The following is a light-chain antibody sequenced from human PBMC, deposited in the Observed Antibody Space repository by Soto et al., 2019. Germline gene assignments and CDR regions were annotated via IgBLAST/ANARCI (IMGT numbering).Light chain of an antibody. CDR1: QSIGTN. J-gene: IGKJ1*01. V-gene: IGKV1-39*01. CDR3: QQTYSAPPL. CDR2: AVS. Sequence: DIQMTQSPSSLSASIGDRVTLTCRASQSIGTNFYWYQQRPGKAPKLLIYAVSSLQSGVSSRFSGSGSGTDFTLSINSLQREDFATYYCQQTYSAPPLFGQGTRWISN.